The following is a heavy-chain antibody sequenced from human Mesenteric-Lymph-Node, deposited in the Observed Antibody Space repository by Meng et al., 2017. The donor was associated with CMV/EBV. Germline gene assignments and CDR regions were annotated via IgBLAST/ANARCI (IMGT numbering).Heavy chain of an antibody. CDR1: GGSISSSSYY. Sequence: LRLSCTVSGGSISSSSYYWGGIRQPPGKGLEWIGSIYYSGSTYYNPSLKSRVTISVDTSKNQFSLKLSSVTAADTAVYYCARALGSGSYYKGWFDPWGQGTLVTVSS. V-gene: IGHV4-39*07. D-gene: IGHD3-10*01. CDR3: ARALGSGSYYKGWFDP. J-gene: IGHJ5*02. CDR2: IYYSGST.